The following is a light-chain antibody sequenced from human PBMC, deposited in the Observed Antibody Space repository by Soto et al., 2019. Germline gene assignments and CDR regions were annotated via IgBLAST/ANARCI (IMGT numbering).Light chain of an antibody. CDR1: QSVRSSY. CDR3: QHYGSSPWT. Sequence: EIVLTQSPGTLSLSPGERATLSCRASQSVRSSYLAWYQQKPGQAPRLLIYGASSRATGIPDRFSGSGSGTDFTLTISRLGPEDFAVYYCQHYGSSPWTFGQGTKAEIK. CDR2: GAS. V-gene: IGKV3-20*01. J-gene: IGKJ1*01.